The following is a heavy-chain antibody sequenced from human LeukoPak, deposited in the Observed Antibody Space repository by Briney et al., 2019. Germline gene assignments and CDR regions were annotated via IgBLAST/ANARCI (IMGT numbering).Heavy chain of an antibody. D-gene: IGHD5-18*01. CDR2: INPTGGST. CDR1: GYTFTSYY. V-gene: IGHV1-46*01. Sequence: ASVKVSCKASGYTFTSYYMHWVRLAPGQGLEWMGIINPTGGSTSYALKFQGRVTMTRDTSTSTVYMELSSLRSEDTAVYYCARDLVDTAITWGQGTLVTVSS. J-gene: IGHJ4*02. CDR3: ARDLVDTAIT.